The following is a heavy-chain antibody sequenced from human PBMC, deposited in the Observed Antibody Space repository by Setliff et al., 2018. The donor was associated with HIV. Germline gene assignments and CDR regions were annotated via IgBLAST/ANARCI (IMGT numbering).Heavy chain of an antibody. CDR3: ARGQGCGGSCADY. CDR1: GDSISSDFY. D-gene: IGHD2-15*01. Sequence: SETLSLTCTVSGDSISSDFYWGWIRQPPGKGLEWIGSIYHSGNTYYMPSLQSRVTISVDMSKNQFSLNLNSVTAADTAVYYCARGQGCGGSCADYWGQGTLVTVS. CDR2: IYHSGNT. V-gene: IGHV4-38-2*02. J-gene: IGHJ4*02.